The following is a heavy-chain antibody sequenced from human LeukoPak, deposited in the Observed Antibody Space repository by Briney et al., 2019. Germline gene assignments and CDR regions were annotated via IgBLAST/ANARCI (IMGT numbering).Heavy chain of an antibody. Sequence: GGSLRLSCAASGFTFSGSAMHWVRQASGKGLEWVGRIRSKANSYATAYAASVEGRFTISRDDSKNTAYLQMNSLKTEDTAVYYCKTGIRTDFDYWGQGTLVTVSS. CDR2: IRSKANSYAT. D-gene: IGHD1-14*01. V-gene: IGHV3-73*01. J-gene: IGHJ4*02. CDR1: GFTFSGSA. CDR3: KTGIRTDFDY.